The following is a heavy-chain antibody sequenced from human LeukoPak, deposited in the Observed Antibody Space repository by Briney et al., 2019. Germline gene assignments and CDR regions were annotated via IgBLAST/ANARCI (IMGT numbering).Heavy chain of an antibody. D-gene: IGHD6-19*01. CDR2: IRYDGSNK. Sequence: GGSLRLSCAVSGFTFSSYGMHWVRQAPGKGLEWVAFIRYDGSNKYYADSVKGRFTISRDNSKNTLYLQMNSLRAEDTAVYYCARGRIAVAGTDYWGQGTLVTVSS. V-gene: IGHV3-30*02. CDR3: ARGRIAVAGTDY. J-gene: IGHJ4*02. CDR1: GFTFSSYG.